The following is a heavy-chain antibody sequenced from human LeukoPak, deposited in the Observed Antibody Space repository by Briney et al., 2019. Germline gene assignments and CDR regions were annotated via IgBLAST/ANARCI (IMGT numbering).Heavy chain of an antibody. CDR2: ISSSSSYI. V-gene: IGHV3-21*01. Sequence: PGGSLRLSCAASGFTFSSYSMNWVRQAPGKGLEWVSSISSSSSYIYYADSVKGRFTISRDNAKNSLYLQMNSLRAEDTAVYYCARDRWDYYGSGSYLDYWGQGTLLTVSS. CDR3: ARDRWDYYGSGSYLDY. J-gene: IGHJ4*02. CDR1: GFTFSSYS. D-gene: IGHD3-10*01.